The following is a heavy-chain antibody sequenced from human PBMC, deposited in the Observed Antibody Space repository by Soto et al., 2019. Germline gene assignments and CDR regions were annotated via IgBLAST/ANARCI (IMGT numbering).Heavy chain of an antibody. J-gene: IGHJ6*02. D-gene: IGHD3-10*01. CDR3: AKHSYRSGTSLNGMDV. CDR1: GFTFSSYG. Sequence: GGSLRLSCAASGFTFSSYGMSWVRQAPGKGLEWVAAISAGGGLSYYADSVKGQYTISRDNSKNTLYLQMNNLRAEDTAIYYCAKHSYRSGTSLNGMDVWGQGTTVTVSS. CDR2: ISAGGGLS. V-gene: IGHV3-23*01.